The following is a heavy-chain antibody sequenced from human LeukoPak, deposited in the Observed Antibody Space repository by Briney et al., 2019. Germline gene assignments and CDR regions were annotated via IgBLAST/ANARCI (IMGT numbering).Heavy chain of an antibody. Sequence: SETLSLTCTVSGGSISSYYWSWIRQPPGKGLEWIGYIYYSGSTNYNPSLKSRVTISVDTSKNQFSLKLSSVTAADTAVYYCARHPTTVTTLGGYWFDPWGQGTLVTVSS. CDR3: ARHPTTVTTLGGYWFDP. CDR2: IYYSGST. D-gene: IGHD4-17*01. J-gene: IGHJ5*02. CDR1: GGSISSYY. V-gene: IGHV4-59*08.